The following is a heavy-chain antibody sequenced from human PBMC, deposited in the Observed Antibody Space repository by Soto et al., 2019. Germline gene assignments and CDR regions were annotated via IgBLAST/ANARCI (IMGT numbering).Heavy chain of an antibody. J-gene: IGHJ4*02. D-gene: IGHD5-18*01. CDR3: ARRHGYSYFDQ. V-gene: IGHV1-69*01. Sequence: VQLVQSGAEVKKPGSSVKVSCKTSGGTFSSYAISWVRQAPGQGLEWMGGIIPNFGTAYYAQKFQGRVTITADESTSTAYMELSNLRSEDTAVYYCARRHGYSYFDQGGQGTLVTVSS. CDR1: GGTFSSYA. CDR2: IIPNFGTA.